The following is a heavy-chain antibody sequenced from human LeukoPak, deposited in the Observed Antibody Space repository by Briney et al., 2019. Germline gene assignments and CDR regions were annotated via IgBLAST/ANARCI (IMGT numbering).Heavy chain of an antibody. J-gene: IGHJ4*02. D-gene: IGHD4-17*01. V-gene: IGHV3-23*01. CDR1: GFTFSSYA. Sequence: PGGSLRLSCAASGFTFSSYAMSWVRQAPGEGLEWVSAISGSGGSTYYADSVKGRFTTPRDNSKNTLYLQMNSLRDEDTAVYYCAKGFAASYDYGDYGALDYWGQGTLVTVSS. CDR3: AKGFAASYDYGDYGALDY. CDR2: ISGSGGST.